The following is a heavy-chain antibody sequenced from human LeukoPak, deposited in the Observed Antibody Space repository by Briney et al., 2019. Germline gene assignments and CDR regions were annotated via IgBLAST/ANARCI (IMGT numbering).Heavy chain of an antibody. J-gene: IGHJ4*02. CDR1: GYTFTGYY. V-gene: IGHV1-2*02. CDR3: TRALGSDY. D-gene: IGHD1-26*01. CDR2: INPNSGGT. Sequence: ASVKVSCKASGYTFTGYYMHWVRQAPGQGLEWMGWINPNSGGTNYAQKFQGRVTVTRDTSISTAYMDLSRLRSDDTAVYYCTRALGSDYWGQGTLVTVSS.